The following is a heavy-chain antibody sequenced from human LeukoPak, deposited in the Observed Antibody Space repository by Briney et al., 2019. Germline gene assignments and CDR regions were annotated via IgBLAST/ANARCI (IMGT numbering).Heavy chain of an antibody. J-gene: IGHJ6*03. Sequence: GESLKISCKGSGYRFTNYWIGWVRQMPGKGLEWMGMINPGDSDTRYSPSFQGQVTISADKSISTAYVQWSSLKVSDTAIYYCARYQSVIYYYMDVWGKGTTVTVSS. CDR3: ARYQSVIYYYMDV. CDR2: INPGDSDT. V-gene: IGHV5-51*01. D-gene: IGHD2-2*01. CDR1: GYRFTNYW.